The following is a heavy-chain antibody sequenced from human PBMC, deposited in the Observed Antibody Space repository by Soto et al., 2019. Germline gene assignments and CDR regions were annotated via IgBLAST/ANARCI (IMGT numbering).Heavy chain of an antibody. J-gene: IGHJ4*02. CDR1: GYTFTNYA. CDR2: INAANGNT. Sequence: GASGEVSCQGSGYTFTNYATPWVRQAPGQRLEWMGWINAANGNTKYSQKFQGRVTITRDTSASTAYMELSSLRSEDTAVYYCARAPSWYIFDYWGQGTLVTVSS. D-gene: IGHD6-13*01. CDR3: ARAPSWYIFDY. V-gene: IGHV1-3*01.